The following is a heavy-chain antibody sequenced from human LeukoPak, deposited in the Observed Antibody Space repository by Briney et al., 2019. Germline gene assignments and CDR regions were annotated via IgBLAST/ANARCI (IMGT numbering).Heavy chain of an antibody. CDR2: INQDGSEK. CDR3: ARDPAGTYWYFDL. Sequence: GGSLRLSCAASGFTLITYWMTWVRQAPGKGLEWVANINQDGSEKYYVGSVKGRFTISRDNARNSLYLQMNSLRAEDTAVYYCARDPAGTYWYFDLWGRGTLVTVSS. D-gene: IGHD6-19*01. CDR1: GFTLITYW. V-gene: IGHV3-7*03. J-gene: IGHJ2*01.